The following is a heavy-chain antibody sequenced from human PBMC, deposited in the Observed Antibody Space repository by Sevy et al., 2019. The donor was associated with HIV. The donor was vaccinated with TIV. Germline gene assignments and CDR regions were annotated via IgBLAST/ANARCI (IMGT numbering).Heavy chain of an antibody. CDR1: GGSISSYY. CDR2: IYTSGST. CDR3: ESNWDYYDSSGWGNAFDI. J-gene: IGHJ3*02. V-gene: IGHV4-4*07. D-gene: IGHD3-22*01. Sequence: SETLSLTCTVSGGSISSYYWSWIRQPAGKGLEWMGRIYTSGSTNYNPSLKSRVTMSVETYKNQFSLRLSPVTAADTAVYYCESNWDYYDSSGWGNAFDIWGQGTLVTVSS.